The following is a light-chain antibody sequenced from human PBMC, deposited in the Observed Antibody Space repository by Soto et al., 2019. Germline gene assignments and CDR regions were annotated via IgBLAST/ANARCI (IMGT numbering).Light chain of an antibody. J-gene: IGKJ1*01. Sequence: EVVLTQSPGTLSVSPGDRATLSCRASQDIGSAVAWYHQRSGQAPRLLIFDASIRVPTTPARFSGSVSGTEFTLTISSLESEDFAVYFCQQYGDRPRTFGQGTKVDIK. CDR3: QQYGDRPRT. CDR2: DAS. CDR1: QDIGSA. V-gene: IGKV3-15*01.